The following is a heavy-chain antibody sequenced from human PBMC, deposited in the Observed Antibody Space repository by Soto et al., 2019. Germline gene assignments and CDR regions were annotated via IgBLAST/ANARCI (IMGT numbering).Heavy chain of an antibody. CDR1: GASITSSH. V-gene: IGHV4-59*01. J-gene: IGHJ4*02. CDR3: ATVISGSYNQIDY. CDR2: MYYSGTT. Sequence: SETLSLTCTVSGASITSSHWTWIRQSPGKGLEWIGYMYYSGTTNYNPSLKSRVTISVDTSKNQFSLKLNSVTAADTAMYYCATVISGSYNQIDYWGQGTLVTVSS. D-gene: IGHD1-26*01.